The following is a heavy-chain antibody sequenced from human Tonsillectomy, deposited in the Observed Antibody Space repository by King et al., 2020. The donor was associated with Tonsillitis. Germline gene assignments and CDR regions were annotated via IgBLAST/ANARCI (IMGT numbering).Heavy chain of an antibody. CDR3: ARAGDYYDSSGYYGSYYFDY. CDR1: GGSISSYY. V-gene: IGHV4-59*01. D-gene: IGHD3-22*01. J-gene: IGHJ4*02. CDR2: IYYSGST. Sequence: VQLQESGPGLVKPSETLSLTCTVSGGSISSYYWSWIRQPPGKGLEWSGYIYYSGSTNYNPSLKSPVTISVDTSKNQFSLKLSSVTAADTAVYYCARAGDYYDSSGYYGSYYFDYWGQGTLVTVSS.